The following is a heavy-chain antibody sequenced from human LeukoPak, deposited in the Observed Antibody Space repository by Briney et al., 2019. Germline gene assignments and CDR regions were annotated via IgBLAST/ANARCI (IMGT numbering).Heavy chain of an antibody. Sequence: QPGGSLRLSCAASGFTFSSYWMSWVRQAPGKGLEWVANIKQDGSEKYYVDSVKGRFTISRDNAKNSLYLQMNSLRAEDTAVYYCARVVMVRGVIPHGRRTINDYWGQGTLVTVSS. CDR1: GFTFSSYW. CDR2: IKQDGSEK. CDR3: ARVVMVRGVIPHGRRTINDY. V-gene: IGHV3-7*01. J-gene: IGHJ4*02. D-gene: IGHD3-10*01.